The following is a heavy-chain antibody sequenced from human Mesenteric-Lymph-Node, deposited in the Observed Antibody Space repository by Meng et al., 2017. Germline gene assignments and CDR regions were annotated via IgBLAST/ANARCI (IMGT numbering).Heavy chain of an antibody. J-gene: IGHJ4*02. CDR2: IYWDDDK. V-gene: IGHV2-5*02. D-gene: IGHD1-26*01. Sequence: HITLKESGPTLVKPTQTLMLICTFAGFSLSTSGVGVGWIRQPPGKALEWLALIYWDDDKRYSPSLKSRLTITKDTSKNQVVLTMTNMDPVDTATYYCVHTSGSYYFEAFDYWGQGTLVTVSS. CDR1: GFSLSTSGVG. CDR3: VHTSGSYYFEAFDY.